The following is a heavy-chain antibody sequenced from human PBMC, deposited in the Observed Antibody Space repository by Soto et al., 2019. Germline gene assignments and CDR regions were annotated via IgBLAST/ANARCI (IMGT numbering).Heavy chain of an antibody. CDR2: MNPNSGNT. Sequence: ASVKVSCKASGYTFTSYDINWVRQATGQGLEWMGWMNPNSGNTGYAQKFQGRVTMTRNTSISTAYMELSSLRSEDTAVYYCARERHLCGGSCNNWFDPWGQGTLVTVSS. V-gene: IGHV1-8*01. CDR3: ARERHLCGGSCNNWFDP. J-gene: IGHJ5*02. D-gene: IGHD2-15*01. CDR1: GYTFTSYD.